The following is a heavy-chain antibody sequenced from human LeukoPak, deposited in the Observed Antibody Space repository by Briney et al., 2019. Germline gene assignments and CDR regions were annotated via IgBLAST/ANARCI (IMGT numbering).Heavy chain of an antibody. CDR1: GFTFSSYS. J-gene: IGHJ4*02. V-gene: IGHV3-21*01. CDR2: ISSSSSYI. CDR3: ARDSLDSSGYYAY. Sequence: PGGSLRLSCAASGFTFSSYSMNWVRQAPGKGLEWVSSISSSSSYIYYADSVKGRFTISRDNAKNSLYLQMNSLRAEDTAVYYCARDSLDSSGYYAYWGQGTLVTVSS. D-gene: IGHD3-22*01.